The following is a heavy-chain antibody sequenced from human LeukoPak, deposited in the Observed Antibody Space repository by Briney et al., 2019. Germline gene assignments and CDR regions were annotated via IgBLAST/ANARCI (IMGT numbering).Heavy chain of an antibody. CDR2: IKPDGSDK. CDR3: VGDPGDY. J-gene: IGHJ4*02. Sequence: GGSLRLSCAASGFSFTSYWMSWVRPAAGKGLEWVANIKPDGSDKYYVDSVKGRFTISRDNAKNSLYLEMDTLRAEDTAVYYCVGDPGDYWGQGTLVTVSS. CDR1: GFSFTSYW. V-gene: IGHV3-7*01.